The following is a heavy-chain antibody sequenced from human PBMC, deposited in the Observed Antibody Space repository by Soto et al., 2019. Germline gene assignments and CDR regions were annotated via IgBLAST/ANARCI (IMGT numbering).Heavy chain of an antibody. J-gene: IGHJ4*02. CDR1: GFTFSSYG. D-gene: IGHD6-19*01. Sequence: QVQLVESGGGVVQPGRSLRLSCAASGFTFSSYGMHWVRQAPGKGLEWVAVISYDGSNKYYADSVKGRFTISRDNSKNTLYLQMNSLMAEDTAVYYCATPSSSGWGLFGAFDYWGQGTLVTVSS. V-gene: IGHV3-30*03. CDR3: ATPSSSGWGLFGAFDY. CDR2: ISYDGSNK.